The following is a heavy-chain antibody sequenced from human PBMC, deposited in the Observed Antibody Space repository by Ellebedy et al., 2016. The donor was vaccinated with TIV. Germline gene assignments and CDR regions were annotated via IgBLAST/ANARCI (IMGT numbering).Heavy chain of an antibody. D-gene: IGHD1-1*01. Sequence: GESLKISCAASRFTFSDHAMTWVRQAPGKGLEWVSGISGNGASTYYADSVQGRFTISRDTSKNTVYLQMNSLTDEDTAVYYGARRAGSTVGTPFDYWGQGALVIVCS. V-gene: IGHV3-23*01. CDR2: ISGNGAST. CDR3: ARRAGSTVGTPFDY. CDR1: RFTFSDHA. J-gene: IGHJ4*02.